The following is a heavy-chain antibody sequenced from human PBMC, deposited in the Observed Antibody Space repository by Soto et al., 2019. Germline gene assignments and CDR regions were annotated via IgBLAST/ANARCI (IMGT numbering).Heavy chain of an antibody. CDR3: ARVFYTDSGGYPRPIFDS. CDR1: GASVTDYS. D-gene: IGHD3-22*01. J-gene: IGHJ4*02. Sequence: QVQLQGSGPGLVRPSGTLSLTCSVSGASVTDYSWTWIRQPAGRGLEWIGLIYRSGSTTYNPSLESRVTMSLDTYKTQFSLRLTSVTAAETAVYYCARVFYTDSGGYPRPIFDSWSQGTLVTVSS. V-gene: IGHV4-4*07. CDR2: IYRSGST.